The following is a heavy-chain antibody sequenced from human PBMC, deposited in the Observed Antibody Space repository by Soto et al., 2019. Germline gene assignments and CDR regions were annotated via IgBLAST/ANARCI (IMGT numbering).Heavy chain of an antibody. CDR2: IYYSGST. J-gene: IGHJ4*02. CDR1: GGSISSGGYY. CDR3: ARGKYDILTGPSGFSFDY. D-gene: IGHD3-9*01. Sequence: PSETLSLTCTVSGGSISSGGYYWSWIRQHPGKGLEWIGYIYYSGSTYYNPSLKSRVTISVDTSKNQFSLKLSSVTAADTAVYYCARGKYDILTGPSGFSFDYWGQGTLVTVSS. V-gene: IGHV4-31*03.